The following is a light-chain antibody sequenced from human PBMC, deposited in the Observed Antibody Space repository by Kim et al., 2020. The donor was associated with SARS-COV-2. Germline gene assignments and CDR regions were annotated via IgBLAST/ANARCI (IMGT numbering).Light chain of an antibody. V-gene: IGLV3-1*01. CDR2: QDR. CDR3: QAWDSSTEWV. Sequence: SPGQTASITCSGDKLGDKYACWYQQKPGQSPVLFIYQDRKRPSGSPERFSGSNSGNTATLTISGTQAMDEADYYCQAWDSSTEWVFGGGTQLTVL. CDR1: KLGDKY. J-gene: IGLJ2*01.